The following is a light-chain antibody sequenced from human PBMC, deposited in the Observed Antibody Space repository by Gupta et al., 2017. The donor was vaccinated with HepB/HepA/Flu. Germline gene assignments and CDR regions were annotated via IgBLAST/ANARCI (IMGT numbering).Light chain of an antibody. CDR2: AAS. Sequence: IHITQSPPSLSAPVGDRVTITCQASQDIKNDLSWYQQKPGKDPKILISAASKVESGVPSRFSGSGSGTEFALTIRSLRPEDIATYYCLQYDSYPMTFGQGTKVDIK. CDR3: LQYDSYPMT. V-gene: IGKV1-6*01. CDR1: QDIKND. J-gene: IGKJ1*01.